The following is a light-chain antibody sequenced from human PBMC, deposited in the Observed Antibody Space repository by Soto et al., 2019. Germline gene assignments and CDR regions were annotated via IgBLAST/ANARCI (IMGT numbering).Light chain of an antibody. V-gene: IGKV3-11*01. Sequence: TQSASTLSVSPGERATLSCGASQSVSSYLAWYQQKPGQTPRLLIYDASNRATGIPARFSGSGYGTDFNLTISSLETGDFAVYYCQQRSNWPRTFGQGTKVDIK. CDR2: DAS. CDR1: QSVSSY. CDR3: QQRSNWPRT. J-gene: IGKJ1*01.